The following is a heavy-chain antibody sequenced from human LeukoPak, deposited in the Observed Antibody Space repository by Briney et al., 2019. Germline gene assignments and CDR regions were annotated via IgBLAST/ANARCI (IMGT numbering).Heavy chain of an antibody. CDR2: ISGSGGST. CDR3: AKMGDHYYGSGSLSPGY. Sequence: PGGSLRLSCAASGFTFSSYAMSWVRQAPGKGLEWVSAISGSGGSTYYADSVKGRFTISRDNSENTLYLQMNSLRAEDTAVYYCAKMGDHYYGSGSLSPGYWGQGTLVTVSS. J-gene: IGHJ4*02. D-gene: IGHD3-10*01. V-gene: IGHV3-23*01. CDR1: GFTFSSYA.